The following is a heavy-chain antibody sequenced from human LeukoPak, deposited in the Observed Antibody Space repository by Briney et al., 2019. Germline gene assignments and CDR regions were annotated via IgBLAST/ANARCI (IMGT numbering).Heavy chain of an antibody. D-gene: IGHD3-10*01. CDR1: GVSISSTTLY. Sequence: PSETLSLTCSVSGVSISSTTLYWGCIRQPPGKGLEWIGSINYSGGTSYNPSLKSRLTISRDTTKNQFSLKLGSVTAADTAIYYCARYQGGTMFDIWGQGTEVTVSS. CDR2: INYSGGT. J-gene: IGHJ3*02. V-gene: IGHV4-39*01. CDR3: ARYQGGTMFDI.